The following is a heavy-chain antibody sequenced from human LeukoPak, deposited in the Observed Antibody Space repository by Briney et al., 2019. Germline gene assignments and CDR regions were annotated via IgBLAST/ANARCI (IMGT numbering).Heavy chain of an antibody. Sequence: PSDTLSLTCTVCVRSLNIFYWICTPQPPGKALVCIGYIHHSGSATYNPSLKSRVTIFADKSKKHFSLELTSVTAADTAMYYCARGVVGYCSGGSCFHYFDYWGQGTLVTVSS. V-gene: IGHV4-59*13. J-gene: IGHJ4*02. CDR3: ARGVVGYCSGGSCFHYFDY. CDR1: VRSLNIFY. CDR2: IHHSGSA. D-gene: IGHD2-15*01.